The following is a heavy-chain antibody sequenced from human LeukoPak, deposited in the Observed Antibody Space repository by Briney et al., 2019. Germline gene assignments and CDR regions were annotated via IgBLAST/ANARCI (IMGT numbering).Heavy chain of an antibody. Sequence: PSETLSLTCTASGGSISSYYWSWIRQPPGKGLEWIGYIYYSGSTNYNPSLKSRVTISVDTSKNQFSLKLSSVTAADTAVYYCARLGDWPAYYYYGMDVWGQGTTVTVSS. D-gene: IGHD2-21*02. J-gene: IGHJ6*02. CDR2: IYYSGST. CDR1: GGSISSYY. CDR3: ARLGDWPAYYYYGMDV. V-gene: IGHV4-59*08.